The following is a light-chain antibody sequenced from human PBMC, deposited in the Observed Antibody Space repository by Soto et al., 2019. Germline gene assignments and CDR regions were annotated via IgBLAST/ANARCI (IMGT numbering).Light chain of an antibody. CDR1: QTISSW. CDR2: KAS. V-gene: IGKV1-5*03. Sequence: DIQMPQSPSTLSGSVGDSFTITCRASQTISSWLAWYQQKPGKAPKLLIYKASTLKSGVPSRFSGSGSGTEFTLTIRSLQPEDLATYYCQQLNSYPPWTFGQGTKVDIK. CDR3: QQLNSYPPWT. J-gene: IGKJ1*01.